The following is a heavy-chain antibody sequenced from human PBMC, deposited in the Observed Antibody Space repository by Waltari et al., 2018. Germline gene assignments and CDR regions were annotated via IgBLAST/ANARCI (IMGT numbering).Heavy chain of an antibody. J-gene: IGHJ4*02. CDR3: ARHGRIRAVALIEY. V-gene: IGHV4-34*01. Sequence: QVQLQQWGAGLMTPSETLSLTCAVYGGSFSGYYWTWIRQPPGKGLEWIGEINDSGSTNYISSLKTRVTISIDTSKNQFSLKLTSVTATDTAMYYCARHGRIRAVALIEYWGQGTLVTVSS. CDR1: GGSFSGYY. D-gene: IGHD6-6*01. CDR2: INDSGST.